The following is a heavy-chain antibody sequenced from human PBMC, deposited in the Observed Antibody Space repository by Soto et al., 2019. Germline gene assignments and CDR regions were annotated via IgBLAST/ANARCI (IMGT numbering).Heavy chain of an antibody. Sequence: QLGGPLRLSCAASGFTFSSYAMSWVRQAPGKGLEWVSAISGSGGSTYYADSVKGRFTISRDNSKNTLYLQMNSLRAEDTAVYYCANSDYDWDYYYYYGMDVWGQGTTVTVSS. CDR2: ISGSGGST. CDR3: ANSDYDWDYYYYYGMDV. J-gene: IGHJ6*02. CDR1: GFTFSSYA. D-gene: IGHD3-16*01. V-gene: IGHV3-23*01.